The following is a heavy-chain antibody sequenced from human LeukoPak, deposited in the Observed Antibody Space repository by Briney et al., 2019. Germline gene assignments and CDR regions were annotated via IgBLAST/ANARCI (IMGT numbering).Heavy chain of an antibody. J-gene: IGHJ4*02. Sequence: ASVKVSCKASGGSFSSYAISWVRQAPGQGLEWMGRIIPIFGTANYAQKFQGRVTITTDESTSTAYMELSSLRSEDTAVYYCARDLDYYGSGSVFGYWGQGTLVTVSS. CDR2: IIPIFGTA. CDR3: ARDLDYYGSGSVFGY. CDR1: GGSFSSYA. D-gene: IGHD3-10*01. V-gene: IGHV1-69*05.